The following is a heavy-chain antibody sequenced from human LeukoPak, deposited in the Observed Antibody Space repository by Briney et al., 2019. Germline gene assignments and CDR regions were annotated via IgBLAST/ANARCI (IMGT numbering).Heavy chain of an antibody. CDR1: GFTFSSYG. CDR2: IRYDGSNK. J-gene: IGHJ4*02. V-gene: IGHV3-30*02. CDR3: AKDLGRNFDY. D-gene: IGHD1-26*01. Sequence: PGGSLRLSCAASGFTFSSYGMHWVRQAPGKGLEWVAFIRYDGSNKYHADSVKGRFTISRDNSKNTLYLQMNSLRAEDTAVYYCAKDLGRNFDYWGQGTLVTVSS.